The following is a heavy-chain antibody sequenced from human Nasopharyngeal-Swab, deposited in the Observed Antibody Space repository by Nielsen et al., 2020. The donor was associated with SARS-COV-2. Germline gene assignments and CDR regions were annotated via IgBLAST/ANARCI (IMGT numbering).Heavy chain of an antibody. CDR3: ARDVGLLRCFDWLYTPLYYFDY. Sequence: WVRQAPGQGLEWMGWINTNTGNPTYAQGFTGRFVFSLDTSVSTAYLQISSLQAEDTAVYYCARDVGLLRCFDWLYTPLYYFDYWGQGTLVTVSS. J-gene: IGHJ4*02. D-gene: IGHD3-9*01. CDR2: INTNTGNP. V-gene: IGHV7-4-1*02.